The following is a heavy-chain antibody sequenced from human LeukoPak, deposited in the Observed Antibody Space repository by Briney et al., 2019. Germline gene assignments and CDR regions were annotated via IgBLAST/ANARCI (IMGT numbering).Heavy chain of an antibody. J-gene: IGHJ4*02. V-gene: IGHV3-9*01. CDR3: AKGRDGYNTVDH. D-gene: IGHD5-24*01. CDR1: GFIFDDYA. CDR2: ISWNSGSI. Sequence: GGSLRLSCAASGFIFDDYAMHWVRQGPGKGLEWVSGISWNSGSIGYADSVRGRFTISRDSAKNSLYLQMNSLRAEDTALYYCAKGRDGYNTVDHWGQGTLVTVSS.